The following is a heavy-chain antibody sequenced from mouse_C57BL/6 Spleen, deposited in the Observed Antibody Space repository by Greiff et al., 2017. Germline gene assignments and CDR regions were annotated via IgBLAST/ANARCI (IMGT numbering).Heavy chain of an antibody. J-gene: IGHJ3*01. D-gene: IGHD2-2*01. CDR2: LYPGDGDT. V-gene: IGHV1-80*01. CDR3: ARDGYDVGTFAY. CDR1: GYAFSSYW. Sequence: QVQLQQSGAELVKPGASVKISCKASGYAFSSYWMNWVKQRPGKGLEWIGQLYPGDGDTNYNGKFKGKATLTADKSSSTAYMQLSSLTSEDSAAYFCARDGYDVGTFAYWGQGTLVTVSA.